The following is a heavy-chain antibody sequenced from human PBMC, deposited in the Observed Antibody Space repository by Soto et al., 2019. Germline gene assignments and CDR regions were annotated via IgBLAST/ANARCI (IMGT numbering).Heavy chain of an antibody. J-gene: IGHJ4*02. V-gene: IGHV4-59*01. CDR1: DGSISNFY. D-gene: IGHD3-22*01. CDR3: ARAPMVLTRSYFDS. CDR2: ISSSGNT. Sequence: PSETLSVTCTVSDGSISNFYWSWIRQPPGKGLEWIGYISSSGNTNYNPSLKSRVSISVDTSKNQFSLNLTSVTAADTVVYYCARAPMVLTRSYFDSWGQGTPVTVSS.